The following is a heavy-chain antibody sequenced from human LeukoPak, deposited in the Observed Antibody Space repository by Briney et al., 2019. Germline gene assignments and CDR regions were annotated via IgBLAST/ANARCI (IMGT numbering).Heavy chain of an antibody. CDR3: ARRVSYGDFDY. CDR1: GYTFTSYD. D-gene: IGHD4-17*01. Sequence: ASVKVSCKASGYTFTSYDVNLVRQATGQGLEWMGWMNPNSGNTGYAQKFQGRVTITRNTSISTAYMQLSSLRSEDTAVYYCARRVSYGDFDYWGQGTLVTVSS. CDR2: MNPNSGNT. V-gene: IGHV1-8*01. J-gene: IGHJ4*02.